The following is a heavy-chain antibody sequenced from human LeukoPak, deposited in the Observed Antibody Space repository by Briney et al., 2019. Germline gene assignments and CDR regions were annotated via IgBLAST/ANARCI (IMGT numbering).Heavy chain of an antibody. CDR2: ISYDGSNK. CDR1: GFTFSSYG. D-gene: IGHD6-19*01. V-gene: IGHV3-30*03. CDR3: ARDKGEQWD. Sequence: GGSLRLSCAASGFTFSSYGMHWVRQAPGKGLEWVAVISYDGSNKYYADSVKGRFTISRDNSKNTLYLQMNSLRAEDTAVYYCARDKGEQWDWGQGTLVTVSS. J-gene: IGHJ4*02.